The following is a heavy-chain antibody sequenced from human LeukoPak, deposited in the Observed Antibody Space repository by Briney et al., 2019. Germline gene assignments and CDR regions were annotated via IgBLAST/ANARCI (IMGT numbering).Heavy chain of an antibody. D-gene: IGHD3/OR15-3a*01. CDR1: GGSISSGGYS. CDR2: IYHSGST. V-gene: IGHV4-30-2*01. CDR3: ARGLGWFIRGRGGYFDY. Sequence: PSQTLSLTCAVSGGSISSGGYSWSWIRQPPGKGLEWIGYIYHSGSTYYNPSLKSRVTTSVDRSKNQFSLKLSSVTAADTAVYYCARGLGWFIRGRGGYFDYWGQGTLVTVSS. J-gene: IGHJ4*02.